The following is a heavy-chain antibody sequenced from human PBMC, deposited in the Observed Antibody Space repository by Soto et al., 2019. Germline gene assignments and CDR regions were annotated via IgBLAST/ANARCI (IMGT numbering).Heavy chain of an antibody. CDR2: IYHSGST. CDR1: GGSISSSNW. CDR3: ARVALLYSSSSSWFDP. J-gene: IGHJ5*02. Sequence: KPSETLSLTCAVSGGSISSSNWWSWVRQPPGKGLEWIGEIYHSGSTNYNPSLKSRVTISVDKSKNQFSLKLSSVTAADTAVYYCARVALLYSSSSSWFDPWGQGTLVTVSS. V-gene: IGHV4-4*02. D-gene: IGHD6-6*01.